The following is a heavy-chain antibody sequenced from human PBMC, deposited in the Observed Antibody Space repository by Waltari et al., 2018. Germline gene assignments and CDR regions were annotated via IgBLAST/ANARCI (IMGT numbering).Heavy chain of an antibody. D-gene: IGHD5-12*01. CDR3: ARDLRVATIGDYFDY. V-gene: IGHV4-39*07. CDR1: GFTVSSNY. J-gene: IGHJ4*02. CDR2: IYYSGST. Sequence: VQLVESGGGLVQPGGSLRLSCAASGFTVSSNYMSWVRQAPGKGLEWIGSIYYSGSTYYNPSLKSRVTISVDTSKNQFSLKLSSVTAADTAVYYCARDLRVATIGDYFDYWGQGTLVTVSS.